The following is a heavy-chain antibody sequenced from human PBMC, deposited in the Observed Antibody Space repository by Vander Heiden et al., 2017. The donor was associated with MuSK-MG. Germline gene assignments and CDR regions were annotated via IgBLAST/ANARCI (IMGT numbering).Heavy chain of an antibody. D-gene: IGHD5-18*01. V-gene: IGHV3-30-3*01. CDR1: GFTFSVYA. Sequence: QVQLVESGGGVVQPGRSLRLSCAASGFTFSVYAMHWVRQAPGKGLEWVAVISYDGSNKYYADSVKGRFTISRDNSKNTLYLQMNSLRAEDTAVYYCARGYETATLDYWGQGTLVTVSS. CDR2: ISYDGSNK. J-gene: IGHJ4*02. CDR3: ARGYETATLDY.